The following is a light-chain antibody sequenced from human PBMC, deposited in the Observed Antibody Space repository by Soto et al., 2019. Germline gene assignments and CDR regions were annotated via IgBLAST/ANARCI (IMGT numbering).Light chain of an antibody. CDR2: GAS. Sequence: ETVMTQSTDTLSVSPGESATLSCRASQDVSTNLAWFHQKPGQTPRLVLYGASKRATGIPSRFSGSGSGRHFTLTISSLQSEDFGVYYCQHYNNWPPYNFGQGTKVEIK. CDR1: QDVSTN. V-gene: IGKV3-15*01. CDR3: QHYNNWPPYN. J-gene: IGKJ2*01.